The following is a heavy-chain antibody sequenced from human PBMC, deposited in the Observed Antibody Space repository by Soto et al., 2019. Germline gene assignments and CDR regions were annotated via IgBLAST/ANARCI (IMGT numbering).Heavy chain of an antibody. Sequence: QVHLVQSGAEVRKPGASVKVSCKASGYSFTTYTIHWVRQAPGQRLEWMGWINTGNYNTEYSQKFQGRVTITRDKSASTVYMELTSLGSEDTAVYYCARDVYFGSGSYNYFDYWGQGTLVTVSS. D-gene: IGHD3-10*01. CDR2: INTGNYNT. J-gene: IGHJ4*02. CDR1: GYSFTTYT. CDR3: ARDVYFGSGSYNYFDY. V-gene: IGHV1-3*04.